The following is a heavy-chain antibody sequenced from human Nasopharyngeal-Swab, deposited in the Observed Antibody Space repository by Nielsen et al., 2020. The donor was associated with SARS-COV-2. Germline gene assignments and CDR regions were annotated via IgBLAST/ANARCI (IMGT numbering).Heavy chain of an antibody. Sequence: GSLRLSCTVSGGSISSSSYYWGWIRQPPGKGLEWIGSIYYSGSTYYSPSLKSRVTISVDTSKNQFSLKLSSVTAADTAVYYCAATSVLRFLEWLNNWFDPWGQGTLVTVSS. V-gene: IGHV4-39*01. D-gene: IGHD3-3*01. J-gene: IGHJ5*02. CDR1: GGSISSSSYY. CDR3: AATSVLRFLEWLNNWFDP. CDR2: IYYSGST.